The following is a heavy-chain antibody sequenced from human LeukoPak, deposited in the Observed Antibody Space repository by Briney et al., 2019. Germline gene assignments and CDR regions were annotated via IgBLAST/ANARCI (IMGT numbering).Heavy chain of an antibody. CDR3: AKGTGSSGWIFDN. CDR2: VSTSGDRT. D-gene: IGHD6-19*01. J-gene: IGHJ4*02. CDR1: GVTFSSYA. Sequence: GGSLRLSCAASGVTFSSYAMNWVRQAPGKGLEWVSVVSTSGDRTYYADSVKGRFTISRDNSKNTLYLQMNSLIFEETAVYHCAKGTGSSGWIFDNWGQGTLVTVSS. V-gene: IGHV3-23*01.